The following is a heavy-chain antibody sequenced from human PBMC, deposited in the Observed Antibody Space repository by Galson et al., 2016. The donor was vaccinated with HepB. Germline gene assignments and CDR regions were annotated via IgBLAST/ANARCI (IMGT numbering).Heavy chain of an antibody. J-gene: IGHJ5*02. Sequence: VSGGSISNDFYYWSWIRQHPGKGLEWIGYIHYSGNTYYNPSLKTRVIISLDTSKNQFTLKLSSVTAADTAVYYCARQPGRNNWFDPWGQGTLVTVSS. CDR1: GGSISNDFYY. CDR3: ARQPGRNNWFDP. CDR2: IHYSGNT. V-gene: IGHV4-31*02.